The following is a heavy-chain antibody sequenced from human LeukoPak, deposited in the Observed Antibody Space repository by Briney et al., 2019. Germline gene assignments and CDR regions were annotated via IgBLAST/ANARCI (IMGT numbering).Heavy chain of an antibody. CDR2: IIPIFGTA. Sequence: ASVKVSCKASGGTFSSYAISWVRQAPGQGFEWMGGIIPIFGTANYAQKFQGRVTITTDESTSTAYMELSSLRSEDTAVYYCASTVPPDYYYMDVWGKGTTVTVSS. V-gene: IGHV1-69*05. CDR1: GGTFSSYA. CDR3: ASTVPPDYYYMDV. J-gene: IGHJ6*03. D-gene: IGHD2-2*01.